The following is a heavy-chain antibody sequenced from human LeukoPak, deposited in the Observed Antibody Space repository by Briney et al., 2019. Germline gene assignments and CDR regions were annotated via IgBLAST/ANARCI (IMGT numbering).Heavy chain of an antibody. CDR3: ARHGGYSYGYGTYLDRYYFDY. Sequence: SSETLSLTCSVSRGSISSSSYYWGWIRQPPGKGLEWIGSIYYSGSTYYNPSLESRVTISVDTSKNQFSLKLSSVTAADTAVYYCARHGGYSYGYGTYLDRYYFDYWGQGTLVTVSS. CDR2: IYYSGST. J-gene: IGHJ4*02. D-gene: IGHD5-18*01. CDR1: RGSISSSSYY. V-gene: IGHV4-39*01.